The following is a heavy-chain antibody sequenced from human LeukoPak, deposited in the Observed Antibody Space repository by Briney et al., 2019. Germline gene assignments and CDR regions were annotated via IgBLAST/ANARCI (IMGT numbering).Heavy chain of an antibody. J-gene: IGHJ6*03. CDR2: IYYSGST. D-gene: IGHD3-10*01. Sequence: SETLSLTCAVSGGSISSGGYSWSWIRQPPGKGLEWIGYIYYSGSTYYNPSLKSRVTISVDTSKNQFSLKLSSVTAADTAVYYCARGRGGSSRYQYYYMDVWGTGTTVTVSS. CDR3: ARGRGGSSRYQYYYMDV. CDR1: GGSISSGGYS. V-gene: IGHV4-30-4*07.